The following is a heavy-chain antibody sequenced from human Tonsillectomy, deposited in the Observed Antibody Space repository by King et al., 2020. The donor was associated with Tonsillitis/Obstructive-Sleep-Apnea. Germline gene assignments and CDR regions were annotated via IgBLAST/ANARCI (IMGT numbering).Heavy chain of an antibody. CDR3: AKISSWEFLRYLDY. J-gene: IGHJ4*02. V-gene: IGHV3-23*04. D-gene: IGHD3-10*01. CDR1: VFTFSTYA. CDR2: ISCCGAIS. Sequence: VQMVESGVLFLQTGGSMRLSCAASVFTFSTYAMRWGRQSPGQCLKWGSSISCCGAISYYADSVKDRFTISRDNSKNTLYLQMNTLRAEDRAIYYCAKISSWEFLRYLDYWGQGTLVTVYS.